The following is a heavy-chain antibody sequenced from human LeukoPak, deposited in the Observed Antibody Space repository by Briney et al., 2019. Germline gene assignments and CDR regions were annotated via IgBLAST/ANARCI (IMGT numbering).Heavy chain of an antibody. J-gene: IGHJ4*02. CDR2: IRNSGNT. Sequence: SETPSLTCTVSGGSFSSSSHFWGWLRQPPGRGLEWIGSIRNSGNTYYSPSLQSRVTISVDTSKNQFSLKLSSVTAADTAVYYCARGGDSSGYYYREFDYWGQGTLVTVSS. CDR3: ARGGDSSGYYYREFDY. D-gene: IGHD3-22*01. V-gene: IGHV4-39*01. CDR1: GGSFSSSSHF.